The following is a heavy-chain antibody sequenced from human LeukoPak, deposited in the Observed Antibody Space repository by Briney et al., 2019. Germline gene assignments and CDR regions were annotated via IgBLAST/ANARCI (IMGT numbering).Heavy chain of an antibody. Sequence: GGSLRLSFAASGFTVSNSYMTWVRQAPGKGLECVSVIYSGGSTYYADSVKGRFTLSRDNSKNTLYLQMNSLRAEDTAVYYCARVMGSPTYFDYWGQGTLVTVSS. V-gene: IGHV3-53*03. D-gene: IGHD2-8*01. CDR3: ARVMGSPTYFDY. CDR2: IYSGGST. J-gene: IGHJ4*02. CDR1: GFTVSNSY.